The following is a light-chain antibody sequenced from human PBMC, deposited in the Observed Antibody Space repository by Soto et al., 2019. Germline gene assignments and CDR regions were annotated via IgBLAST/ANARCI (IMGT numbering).Light chain of an antibody. CDR1: QSVSSSY. CDR3: QHYHSSPIT. Sequence: EIVLTQSAGTLSLSPGERATLSCRASQSVSSSYLAWYQQRPGQAPRLLIYGASSRASGIPDRISGSGSGTDFTLTMSRLEPEDFAVYYCQHYHSSPITFGQGTRLEIK. J-gene: IGKJ5*01. V-gene: IGKV3-20*01. CDR2: GAS.